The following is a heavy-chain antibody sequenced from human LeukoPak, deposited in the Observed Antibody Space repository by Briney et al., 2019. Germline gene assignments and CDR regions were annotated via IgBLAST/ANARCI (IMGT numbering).Heavy chain of an antibody. Sequence: HPSETLSLTCTVSGGSISSYYWSWLRQPPGKGLEWLGYIYTSGSTNYNPSLKSRVTISVDTSKNQFSLKLSSVTAADTAVYYCARQGRDYDFWSGYFYYYYYMDVWGKGTTVTVSS. D-gene: IGHD3-3*01. CDR3: ARQGRDYDFWSGYFYYYYYMDV. V-gene: IGHV4-4*09. CDR1: GGSISSYY. J-gene: IGHJ6*03. CDR2: IYTSGST.